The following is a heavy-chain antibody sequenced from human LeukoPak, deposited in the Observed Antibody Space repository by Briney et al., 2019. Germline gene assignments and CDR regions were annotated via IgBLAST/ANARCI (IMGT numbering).Heavy chain of an antibody. Sequence: PLETLSLTCTVSGGSISSHYWSWIRQPPGKGLEWIGYIYYSGSTNYNPSLKSRVTISVDTSKNQFSLKLSSVTAADTAVYYCATYGGNSIFDYWGQGTLVTVSS. CDR1: GGSISSHY. CDR3: ATYGGNSIFDY. CDR2: IYYSGST. D-gene: IGHD4-23*01. V-gene: IGHV4-59*11. J-gene: IGHJ4*02.